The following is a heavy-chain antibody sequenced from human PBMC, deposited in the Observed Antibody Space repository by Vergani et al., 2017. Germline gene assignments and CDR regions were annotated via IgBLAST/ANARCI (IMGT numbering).Heavy chain of an antibody. CDR3: AKXVVRGVIIREGRNWFDP. Sequence: VQLQESGPGLVKPSGTLSLTCAVSGGSLSSSNWWSWVRPAPGKGLEWVSAISGSGGSPYYADSVKGRFTISRDNSKNTLCLQMNSLRAEDTVVYYCAKXVVRGVIIREGRNWFDPWGQGTLVTVSS. CDR1: GGSLSSSN. J-gene: IGHJ5*02. CDR2: ISGSGGSP. D-gene: IGHD3-10*01. V-gene: IGHV3-23*01.